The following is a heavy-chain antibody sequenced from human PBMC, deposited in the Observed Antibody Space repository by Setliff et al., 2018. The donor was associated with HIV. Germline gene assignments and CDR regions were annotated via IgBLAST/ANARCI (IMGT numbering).Heavy chain of an antibody. CDR1: GGSISGYY. CDR2: IYYSGST. V-gene: IGHV4-59*08. Sequence: SETLSLTCTVSGGSISGYYWSWIRQPPGKGLEWIAYIYYSGSTNYNPSLKSRVTISVDTSKNQFSLKLTSVTAADTAVYYCATHGAQWGQGTLVTVSS. CDR3: ATHGAQ. D-gene: IGHD1-26*01. J-gene: IGHJ4*02.